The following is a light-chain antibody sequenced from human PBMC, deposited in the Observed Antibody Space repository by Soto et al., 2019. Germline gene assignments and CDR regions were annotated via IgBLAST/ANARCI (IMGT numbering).Light chain of an antibody. Sequence: DIKMTQSPSSLSASVGDRVTITCRASQGIRNALGWYQQKPGKAPKLLIYAASSLQSGVPSRFSGSGSGTDFTLTISSLQPEDFATYYCQQANSFPITFGQGTRLEIK. CDR1: QGIRNA. CDR3: QQANSFPIT. CDR2: AAS. J-gene: IGKJ5*01. V-gene: IGKV1-17*01.